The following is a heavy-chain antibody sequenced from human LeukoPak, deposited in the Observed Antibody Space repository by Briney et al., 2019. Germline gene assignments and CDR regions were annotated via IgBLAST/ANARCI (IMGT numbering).Heavy chain of an antibody. CDR2: IYYSGNT. CDR3: ARLTVACYFDY. V-gene: IGHV4-39*07. J-gene: IGHJ4*02. D-gene: IGHD4-23*01. Sequence: SETLSLTCTVAGASLSGSSYYWGWIRLPPGKGLEWIGSIYYSGNTYYNPSLKSRVTISVDTSKNQFSLRLSSVTAADTAVYYCARLTVACYFDYWGQGTLVTVSS. CDR1: GASLSGSSYY.